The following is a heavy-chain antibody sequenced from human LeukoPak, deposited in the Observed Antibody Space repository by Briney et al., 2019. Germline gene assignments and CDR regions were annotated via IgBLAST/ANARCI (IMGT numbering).Heavy chain of an antibody. Sequence: GGSLRLSCAASGFTFSSYWMSWVRQAPGKGLEWVANIKQDESEKYYVDSVKGRFTISRDNAKNSLYLQMNSLRPEDTAVYLCARLTWICSNGVCYSGFDYWGQGTLVTASS. CDR3: ARLTWICSNGVCYSGFDY. J-gene: IGHJ4*02. V-gene: IGHV3-7*01. D-gene: IGHD2-8*01. CDR2: IKQDESEK. CDR1: GFTFSSYW.